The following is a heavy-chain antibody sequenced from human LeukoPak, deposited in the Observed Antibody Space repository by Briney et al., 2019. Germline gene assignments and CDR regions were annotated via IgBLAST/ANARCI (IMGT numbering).Heavy chain of an antibody. CDR1: VGSISSSSYY. Sequence: SDTLSLTCTFSVGSISSSSYYGGWIRQPAGRGLEWNGRIYTRGSTNYNPSLKSRVTITVDTSKDQFSLKLSSVTAADTSVYYCARDPNYYDSSGYLDGWGKGTTVTVSS. CDR3: ARDPNYYDSSGYLDG. J-gene: IGHJ6*03. CDR2: IYTRGST. D-gene: IGHD3-22*01. V-gene: IGHV4-61*02.